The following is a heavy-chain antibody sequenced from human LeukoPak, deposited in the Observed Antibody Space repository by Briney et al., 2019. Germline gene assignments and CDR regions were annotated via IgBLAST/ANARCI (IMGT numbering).Heavy chain of an antibody. CDR1: GGTFSSYA. CDR2: IIPIFGTA. D-gene: IGHD3-3*01. Sequence: SVKVSCKASGGTFSSYAISWVRQAPGQGLEWMGGIIPIFGTANYAQKFQGRVTITADESTSTAYMELSSLRSEDTAVYYCARVSVRITIFGVVDHYYYMDVWGKGTTVTVSS. CDR3: ARVSVRITIFGVVDHYYYMDV. J-gene: IGHJ6*03. V-gene: IGHV1-69*13.